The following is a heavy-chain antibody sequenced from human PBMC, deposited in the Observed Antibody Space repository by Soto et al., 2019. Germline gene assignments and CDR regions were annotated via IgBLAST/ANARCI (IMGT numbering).Heavy chain of an antibody. CDR2: IDWDDDK. D-gene: IGHD6-13*01. Sequence: SGPTLVNPTQTLTLTCTFSGFSLSTSGMCVSWIRQPPGKALEWLALIDWDDDKYYSTSLKTRLTISKDTSKNQVVLTMTNMDPVDTATYYCARSGPAGYSSSWYPGGYYYCGMDAWGQGTTVTVSS. V-gene: IGHV2-70*01. CDR1: GFSLSTSGMC. CDR3: ARSGPAGYSSSWYPGGYYYCGMDA. J-gene: IGHJ6*02.